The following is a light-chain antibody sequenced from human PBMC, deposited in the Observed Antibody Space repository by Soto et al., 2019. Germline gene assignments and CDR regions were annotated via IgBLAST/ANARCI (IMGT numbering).Light chain of an antibody. J-gene: IGKJ2*01. CDR1: QRVTSNY. CDR2: GAS. CDR3: QQYDNSPQMYT. Sequence: EIVLTQSPSTLSLSPGERATLSCRASQRVTSNYLAWYQQKPGQAPGLLFYGASTRATGIPDRFSGSGSGTDFTLTITRLEPEDFAVYYCQQYDNSPQMYTFGQGTKLEIK. V-gene: IGKV3-20*01.